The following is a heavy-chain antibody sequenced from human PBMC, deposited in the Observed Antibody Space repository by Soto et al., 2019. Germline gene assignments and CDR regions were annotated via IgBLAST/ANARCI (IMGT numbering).Heavy chain of an antibody. D-gene: IGHD5-12*01. CDR1: GGSISSGDYY. CDR2: IYYSGST. V-gene: IGHV4-30-4*01. Sequence: PSETLSLTCTVSGGSISSGDYYWSWIRQPPGKGLEWIGYIYYSGSTYYNPSLKSRVTISVDTSKNQFSLKLSSVTAADTAVYYCARVRVASAQYFDYWGQGTLVTVSS. J-gene: IGHJ4*02. CDR3: ARVRVASAQYFDY.